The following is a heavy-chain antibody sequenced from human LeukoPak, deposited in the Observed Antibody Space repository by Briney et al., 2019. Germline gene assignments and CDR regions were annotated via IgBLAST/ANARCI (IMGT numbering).Heavy chain of an antibody. D-gene: IGHD2-15*01. CDR3: ARGCSGGSCYNLDY. J-gene: IGHJ4*02. V-gene: IGHV4-34*01. CDR2: INHSGST. CDR1: GGSFSGYY. Sequence: PSETLSLTCAVYGGSFSGYYWSWIRQPPGKGLEWIGEINHSGSTNYNPSLKSRVTISVDTSKNQFSLKLSSVTAADTAVYYCARGCSGGSCYNLDYWGQGTLVTVSS.